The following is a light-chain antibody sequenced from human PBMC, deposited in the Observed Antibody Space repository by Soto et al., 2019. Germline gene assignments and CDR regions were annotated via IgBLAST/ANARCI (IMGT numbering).Light chain of an antibody. J-gene: IGKJ1*01. CDR3: QQYGSSPPRT. CDR1: QSVSSSY. V-gene: IGKV3-20*01. Sequence: EIGLTQSPGTLSLSPGERATLSCRASQSVSSSYLAWYQQKPGQAPRLLIYGASSRATGIPDRCSGSGSGTDITLTISRLAPEDFAVYYCQQYGSSPPRTFGQGTKVEIK. CDR2: GAS.